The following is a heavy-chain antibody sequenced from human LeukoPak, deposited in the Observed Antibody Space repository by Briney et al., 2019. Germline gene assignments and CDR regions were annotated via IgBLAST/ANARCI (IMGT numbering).Heavy chain of an antibody. D-gene: IGHD4-17*01. J-gene: IGHJ5*02. CDR2: IYYSGST. Sequence: ASETLSLTCTVSGGSISSHYWSWIRQPPGKGLEWIGYIYYSGSTKYNPSLKSRVTISVDTSKNQFSLKLSSVTAADTAVYYCARGGTTVTPGLLWFDPWGQGTLVTVSS. CDR3: ARGGTTVTPGLLWFDP. V-gene: IGHV4-59*11. CDR1: GGSISSHY.